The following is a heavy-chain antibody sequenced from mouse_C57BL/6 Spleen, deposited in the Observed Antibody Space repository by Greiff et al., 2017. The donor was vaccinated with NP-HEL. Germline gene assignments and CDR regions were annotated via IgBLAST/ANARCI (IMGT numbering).Heavy chain of an antibody. D-gene: IGHD4-1*01. CDR3: ARAGANWDFDY. CDR2: ISYDGSN. V-gene: IGHV3-6*01. CDR1: GYSITSGYY. Sequence: VQLKQSGPGLVKPSQSLSLTCSVTGYSITSGYYWNWIRQFPGNKLEWMGYISYDGSNNYNPSLKNRISITRDTSKNQFFLKLNSVTTEDTATYYCARAGANWDFDYWGQGTTLTVSS. J-gene: IGHJ2*01.